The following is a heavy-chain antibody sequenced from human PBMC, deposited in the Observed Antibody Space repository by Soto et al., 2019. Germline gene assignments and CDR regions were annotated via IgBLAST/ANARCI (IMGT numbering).Heavy chain of an antibody. Sequence: QVQLVESGGGLIKPGGSLRLSCAVSGFTFSDYYMSWIRQAPGKGLEWISYISSSGSFTNYADSVKGRFTISRDNAKNSLYLQMNSLRDEDTAVYYCARVYSSGWYLWDYWGQGTLVTVSS. CDR3: ARVYSSGWYLWDY. V-gene: IGHV3-11*05. CDR2: ISSSGSFT. D-gene: IGHD6-19*01. CDR1: GFTFSDYY. J-gene: IGHJ4*02.